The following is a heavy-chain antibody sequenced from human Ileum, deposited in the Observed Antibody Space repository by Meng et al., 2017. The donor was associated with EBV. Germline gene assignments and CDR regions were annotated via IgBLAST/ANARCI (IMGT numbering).Heavy chain of an antibody. Sequence: QVQLVQSGADAXXXXXSXKVXCNASGYICNNYDISWVRQAPGQGLEWMGWISVKYGEAKYPQNFQGRVTMTTDTTTSTAYMELRSLTSDDTAVYYCARDEGGWLTAPDYWGQGTLVTVSS. J-gene: IGHJ4*02. D-gene: IGHD5-24*01. CDR2: ISVKYGEA. CDR3: ARDEGGWLTAPDY. CDR1: GYICNNYD. V-gene: IGHV1-18*01.